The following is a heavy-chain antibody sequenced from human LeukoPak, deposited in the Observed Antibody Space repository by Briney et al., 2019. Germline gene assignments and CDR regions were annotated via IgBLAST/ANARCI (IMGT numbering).Heavy chain of an antibody. CDR1: GFTFSTYS. J-gene: IGHJ4*02. D-gene: IGHD4-11*01. CDR2: ISSSSTTI. V-gene: IGHV3-48*01. CDR3: ARDSYSKNDY. Sequence: GGSLRLSCAASGFTFSTYSMTWVRQAPGKGLEWVSYISSSSTTIYYGGSVKGRFTVSRDNAKNSLYLQMNSLRAEDTAVYFCARDSYSKNDYWGQGTLVTVSS.